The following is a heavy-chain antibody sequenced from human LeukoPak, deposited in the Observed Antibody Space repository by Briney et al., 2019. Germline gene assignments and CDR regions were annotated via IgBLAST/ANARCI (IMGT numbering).Heavy chain of an antibody. Sequence: PGGSLRLSCAASGFTFSTYAMSWVRQAPGKRLEWVSGISGSGGSSYNADSVKGRFTISRDNSKNTLYLQMNSLRAEDTAIYYCAKDKDTKWYRFDYWGQGTLVTVSS. CDR2: ISGSGGSS. J-gene: IGHJ4*02. CDR3: AKDKDTKWYRFDY. V-gene: IGHV3-23*01. CDR1: GFTFSTYA. D-gene: IGHD2-15*01.